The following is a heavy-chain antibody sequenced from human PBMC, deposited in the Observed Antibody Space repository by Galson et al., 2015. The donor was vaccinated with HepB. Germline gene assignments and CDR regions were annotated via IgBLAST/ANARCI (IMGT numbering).Heavy chain of an antibody. D-gene: IGHD3-10*01. CDR2: AYHSGGT. CDR1: GDSISNDRW. J-gene: IGHJ4*02. Sequence: LSLTCAVSGDSISNDRWWSWVRQPPGEGLEWIGEAYHSGGTNYRPSLKSRVTISVDKSKNQFSLKLTSVTAPDTAVHYCARAKEGRGYFDYWGQGTLVTVSS. V-gene: IGHV4-4*02. CDR3: ARAKEGRGYFDY.